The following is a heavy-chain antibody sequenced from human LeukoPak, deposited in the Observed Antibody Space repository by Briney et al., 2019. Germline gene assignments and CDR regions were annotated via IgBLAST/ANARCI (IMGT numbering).Heavy chain of an antibody. CDR1: GFTFDDYA. CDR3: AKDSPFSYYYDSSGYHYYFDY. D-gene: IGHD3-22*01. CDR2: ISGDGGST. Sequence: GDSLRLSCAASGFTFDDYAMHWVRQAPGKGLEWVSLISGDGGSTYYADSVKGRFTISRDHSKNSLYLQMNSLRTEDTALYYCAKDSPFSYYYDSSGYHYYFDYWGQGTLVTVSS. V-gene: IGHV3-43*02. J-gene: IGHJ4*02.